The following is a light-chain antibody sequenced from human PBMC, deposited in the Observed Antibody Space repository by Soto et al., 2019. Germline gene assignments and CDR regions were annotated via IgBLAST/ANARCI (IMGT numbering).Light chain of an antibody. CDR3: SSYAGSNNWV. Sequence: QPVLTQPPSASGSPGQSVTISCTGASGDIGDYNYVSWYQQHPGSAPKLLIYEVSKRPSGVPDRFSGSKSGKTASLTVSGLQAEDEAEYFCSSYAGSNNWVYGEGTKLTVL. CDR1: SGDIGDYNY. V-gene: IGLV2-8*01. CDR2: EVS. J-gene: IGLJ3*02.